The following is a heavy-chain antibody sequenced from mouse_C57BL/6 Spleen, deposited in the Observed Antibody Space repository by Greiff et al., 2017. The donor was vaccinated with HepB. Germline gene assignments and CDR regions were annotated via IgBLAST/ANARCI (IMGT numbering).Heavy chain of an antibody. CDR3: TRDQSNSYYFDY. CDR2: ISSGGDYI. CDR1: GFTFSSYA. V-gene: IGHV5-9-1*02. D-gene: IGHD4-1*01. J-gene: IGHJ2*01. Sequence: EVHLVESGEGLVKPGGSLKLSCAASGFTFSSYAMSWVRQTPEKRLEWVAYISSGGDYIYYADTVKGRFTISRDNARNTLYLQMSSLKSEDTAMYYCTRDQSNSYYFDYWGQGTTLTVSS.